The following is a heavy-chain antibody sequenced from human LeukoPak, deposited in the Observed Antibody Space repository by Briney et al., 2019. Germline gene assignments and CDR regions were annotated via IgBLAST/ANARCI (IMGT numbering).Heavy chain of an antibody. D-gene: IGHD3-22*01. CDR3: AREVVITSYYFDY. Sequence: ATVKVSCKVSGYTLTELSMHWVRQAPGKGLEWMGGFDPEDGETIYAQKFQGRVTITAVKSTSTAYMELSSLRSEDTAVYYCAREVVITSYYFDYWGQGTLVTVSS. CDR1: GYTLTELS. J-gene: IGHJ4*02. V-gene: IGHV1-24*01. CDR2: FDPEDGET.